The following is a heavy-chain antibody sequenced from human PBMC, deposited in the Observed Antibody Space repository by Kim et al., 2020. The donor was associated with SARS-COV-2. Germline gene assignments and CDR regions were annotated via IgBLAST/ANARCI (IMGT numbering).Heavy chain of an antibody. CDR3: ARAGGVLWFGELLSTGPDY. V-gene: IGHV4-61*01. CDR1: GGSVSSGSYY. CDR2: IYYSGST. J-gene: IGHJ4*02. D-gene: IGHD3-10*01. Sequence: SETLSLTCTVSGGSVSSGSYYWSWIRQPPGKGLEWIGYIYYSGSTNYNPSLKSRVTISVDTSKNQFSLKLSSVTAADTAVYYCARAGGVLWFGELLSTGPDYWGQGTLVTVSS.